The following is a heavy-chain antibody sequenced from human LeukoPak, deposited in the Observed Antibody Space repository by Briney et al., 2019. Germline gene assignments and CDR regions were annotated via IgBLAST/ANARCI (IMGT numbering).Heavy chain of an antibody. Sequence: PGGSLRLSCAASGLTFSSYEMNWVRQAPGKGLEWVSYISSSGSTIYYADSVKGRFTISRDNAKNSLYLQMNSLRAEDTAVYYCNMGYGSGSLFDYWGQGTLVTVSS. J-gene: IGHJ4*02. CDR2: ISSSGSTI. D-gene: IGHD3-10*01. CDR3: NMGYGSGSLFDY. CDR1: GLTFSSYE. V-gene: IGHV3-48*03.